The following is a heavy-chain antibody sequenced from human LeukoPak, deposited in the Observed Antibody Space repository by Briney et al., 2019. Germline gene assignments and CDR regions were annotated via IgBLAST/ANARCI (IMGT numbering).Heavy chain of an antibody. CDR1: GDSISSSSYY. V-gene: IGHV4-61*02. J-gene: IGHJ4*02. CDR3: ARRYYFDY. CDR2: IYTSGST. Sequence: SETLSLTCTVSGDSISSSSYYWSWIRQPAGKGLEWIGRIYTSGSTNYNPSLKSRVTISVDASKNQFSLKLSSVTAADTAVYYCARRYYFDYWGQGTLVTVSS.